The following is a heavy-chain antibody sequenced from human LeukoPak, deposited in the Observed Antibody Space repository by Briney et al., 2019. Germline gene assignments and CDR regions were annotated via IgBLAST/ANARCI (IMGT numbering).Heavy chain of an antibody. CDR2: IGSSNGNT. J-gene: IGHJ6*03. V-gene: IGHV3-23*01. CDR1: GLTFSNYA. D-gene: IGHD6-6*01. Sequence: RGSLRLSCAASGLTFSNYAMTWVRQTPGKRRQWASSVEGNDAIGSSNGNTYYTDSVNGRFTISRDNSKNTLYLHMNSLTAEDTAVYYCAKALGWRKQLVIFYYYLDVCGKGTTVTVS. CDR3: AKALGWRKQLVIFYYYLDV.